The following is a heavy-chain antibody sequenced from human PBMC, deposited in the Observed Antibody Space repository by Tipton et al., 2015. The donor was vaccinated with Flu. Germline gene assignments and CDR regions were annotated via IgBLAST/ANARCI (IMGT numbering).Heavy chain of an antibody. CDR2: ISSSSSYI. V-gene: IGHV3-21*01. D-gene: IGHD3-22*01. J-gene: IGHJ4*02. Sequence: SLRLSCAASGFTFSSYSMNWVRQAPGKGLEWVSSISSSSSYIYYADSVKGRFTISRDNAKNSLYLQMNSLRAEDTAVYYCAREPAMDSSGYWYYFDYWGQGTLVTVSS. CDR3: AREPAMDSSGYWYYFDY. CDR1: GFTFSSYS.